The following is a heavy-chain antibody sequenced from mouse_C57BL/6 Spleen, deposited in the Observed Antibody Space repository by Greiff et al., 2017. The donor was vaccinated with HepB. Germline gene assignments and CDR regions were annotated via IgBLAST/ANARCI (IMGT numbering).Heavy chain of an antibody. CDR2: IDPSDSET. J-gene: IGHJ2*01. CDR1: GYTFTSYW. D-gene: IGHD1-1*01. V-gene: IGHV1-52*01. CDR3: ARSDSWDYFDY. Sequence: QVQLLQSGAELVRPGSSVKLSCKASGYTFTSYWMHWVKQRPIQGLEWIGNIDPSDSETHYNQKFKDKATLTVDKSSSTAYMQLSSLTSEDSAVYYCARSDSWDYFDYWGQGTTLTVAS.